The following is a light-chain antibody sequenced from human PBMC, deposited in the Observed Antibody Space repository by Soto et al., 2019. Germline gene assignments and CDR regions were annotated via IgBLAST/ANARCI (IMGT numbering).Light chain of an antibody. Sequence: QSALTQPASVSGSPGQSITISCTGTSIDVGGYNYVCWYQQHPGKAPKLIIHDVANRPSGISNRFSGSKSGNTASLSISGLQAEDDADYYCSSYTSSSTVVFGGGTKLIVL. CDR1: SIDVGGYNY. CDR3: SSYTSSSTVV. V-gene: IGLV2-14*01. CDR2: DVA. J-gene: IGLJ2*01.